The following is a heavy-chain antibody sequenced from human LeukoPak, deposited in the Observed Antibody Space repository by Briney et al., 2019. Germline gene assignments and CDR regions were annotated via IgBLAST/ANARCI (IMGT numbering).Heavy chain of an antibody. D-gene: IGHD4-11*01. CDR1: GGSISSGGYY. J-gene: IGHJ4*02. CDR2: IYHSGST. CDR3: ARGTTGYFDY. Sequence: SETLSLTCTVSGGSISSGGYYWSWIRQPPGKGLEWIGYIYHSGSTYYNPSLKSRVTISVDRFKNQFSLKLSSVTAADTAVYYCARGTTGYFDYWGQGTLVTVSS. V-gene: IGHV4-30-2*01.